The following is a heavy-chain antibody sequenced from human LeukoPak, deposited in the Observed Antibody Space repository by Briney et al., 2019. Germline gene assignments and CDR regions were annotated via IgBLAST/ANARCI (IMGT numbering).Heavy chain of an antibody. CDR1: GFTFSSYA. J-gene: IGHJ5*02. CDR3: AKGRNYYDSSVYYL. D-gene: IGHD3-22*01. Sequence: GGSLRLSCAASGFTFSSYAMSWVRQAPGKGLEWVSVISGGGSSTYYADSVKGRFTISRDNSKNTLHLQMNSLRAEDTAVYYCAKGRNYYDSSVYYLWGQGTLVTVSS. V-gene: IGHV3-23*01. CDR2: ISGGGSST.